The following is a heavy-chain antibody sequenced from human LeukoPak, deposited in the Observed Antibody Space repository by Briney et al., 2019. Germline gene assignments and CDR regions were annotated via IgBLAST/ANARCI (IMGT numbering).Heavy chain of an antibody. V-gene: IGHV3-48*03. CDR2: ISSSGSTI. CDR3: ARDPLPYYDILTGYYSQPHYFDY. Sequence: GGSLRLSCAASGFTFSSYEMNWVRQAPGKGLEWVSYISSSGSTIYYADSVKGRFTISRDNAKNSLYLQMNSLRAEDTAVYYCARDPLPYYDILTGYYSQPHYFDYWGQGTLATVSS. J-gene: IGHJ4*02. CDR1: GFTFSSYE. D-gene: IGHD3-9*01.